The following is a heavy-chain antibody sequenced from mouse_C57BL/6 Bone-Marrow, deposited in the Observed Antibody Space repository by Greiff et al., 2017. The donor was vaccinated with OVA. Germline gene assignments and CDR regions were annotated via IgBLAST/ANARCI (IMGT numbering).Heavy chain of an antibody. J-gene: IGHJ2*01. D-gene: IGHD1-1*01. CDR3: ARYKGRVAVDYFDY. CDR2: IRNKPNGSTT. Sequence: EVKLMESGGGLVQPGDSLSLSCAASGFTFTNYYMSWVRQPPGKALEWLAFIRNKPNGSTTEYSASVKGRFTISRDNSQSILNLQMNALRAEDSATYYCARYKGRVAVDYFDYWGQGTALTVSS. CDR1: GFTFTNYY. V-gene: IGHV7-3*01.